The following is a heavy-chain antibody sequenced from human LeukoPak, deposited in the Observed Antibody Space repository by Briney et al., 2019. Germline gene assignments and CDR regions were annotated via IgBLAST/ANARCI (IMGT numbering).Heavy chain of an antibody. Sequence: GGSLRLSCAASGFTFNNTWMSWVRQAPGKGLEWVGRIKSKADGGTADYVAPVKGRFTISRDDAKNTVYLEMNSLKTEDTAVYFCTTGGSWYDPGHWGQGTLVTVSS. V-gene: IGHV3-15*01. J-gene: IGHJ4*02. CDR2: IKSKADGGTA. D-gene: IGHD6-13*01. CDR3: TTGGSWYDPGH. CDR1: GFTFNNTW.